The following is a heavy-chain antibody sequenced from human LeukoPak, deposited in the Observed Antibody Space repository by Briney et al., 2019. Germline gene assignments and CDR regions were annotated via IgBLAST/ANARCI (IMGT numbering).Heavy chain of an antibody. D-gene: IGHD4-23*01. CDR3: ARETSVAQNDAFDI. V-gene: IGHV1-18*01. CDR2: ISAYNGNT. CDR1: GYTFTSYG. J-gene: IGHJ3*02. Sequence: GASVKVSCKASGYTFTSYGISWVRQAPGQGLEWMGWISAYNGNTNYAQKFQGTVSITRDTSASTAYMELSRLRSKDTAVYYCARETSVAQNDAFDIWGQGTMVTVSS.